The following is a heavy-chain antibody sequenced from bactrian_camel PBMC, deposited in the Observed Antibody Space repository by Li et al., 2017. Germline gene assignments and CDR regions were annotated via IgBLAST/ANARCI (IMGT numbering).Heavy chain of an antibody. CDR1: GFTFSIYS. CDR3: APPPVGDFGY. J-gene: IGHJ6*01. V-gene: IGHV3S6*01. Sequence: HVQLVESGGGLVQPGGSLRLSCVASGFTFSIYSMHWVRQAPGKGLEWVSSMKGDGRNTYYRDSVKGRFTISRDNAKNTVYLQMNSLKSEDTALYYCAPPPVGDFGYWGQGTQVTVS. D-gene: IGHD6*01. CDR2: MKGDGRNT.